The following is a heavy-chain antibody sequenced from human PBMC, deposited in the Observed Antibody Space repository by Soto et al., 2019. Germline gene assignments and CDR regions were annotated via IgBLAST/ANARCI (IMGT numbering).Heavy chain of an antibody. V-gene: IGHV4-30-4*01. D-gene: IGHD2-2*01. CDR3: ARGNQLQSGDVLF. CDR1: GGSISSSDYS. CDR2: IYYSGTT. Sequence: QVQLQESGPGLVKPSQTLSLTCTVSGGSISSSDYSWSWIRQPPGKGLEWIGNIYYSGTTYYNPSLKNRVTISVDTSKIQFSLRLSSVTAADTAVYYCARGNQLQSGDVLFWGQGTLVTVSS. J-gene: IGHJ4*02.